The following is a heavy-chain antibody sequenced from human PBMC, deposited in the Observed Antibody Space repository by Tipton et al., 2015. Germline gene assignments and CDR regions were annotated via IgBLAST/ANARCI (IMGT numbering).Heavy chain of an antibody. J-gene: IGHJ6*02. Sequence: GLVKPSETLSLTCTVSGGSIRSSSYYWGWIRQPPGKGLEWIGSIYYSGGTTYNSSLKSRVTLSIDTSKNQFSLKLSSVTAADTAVYFCARDLEHGMDVWGQGTTFTVS. V-gene: IGHV4-39*07. CDR3: ARDLEHGMDV. CDR2: IYYSGGT. CDR1: GGSIRSSSYY.